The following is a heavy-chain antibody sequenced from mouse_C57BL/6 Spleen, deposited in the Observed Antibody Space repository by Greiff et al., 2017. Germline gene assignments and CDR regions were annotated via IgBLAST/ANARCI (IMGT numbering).Heavy chain of an antibody. CDR2: IYPSDSET. Sequence: VQLQQPGAELVRPGSSVKLSCKASGYTFTSYWMDWVKQRPGQGLEWIGNIYPSDSETHYNQKFKDKATLTVDKSSSTAYMQLSSLTSEDSAVYYCARRGLYGNYDYYAMDYWGQGTSVTVSS. CDR1: GYTFTSYW. CDR3: ARRGLYGNYDYYAMDY. V-gene: IGHV1-61*01. D-gene: IGHD2-1*01. J-gene: IGHJ4*01.